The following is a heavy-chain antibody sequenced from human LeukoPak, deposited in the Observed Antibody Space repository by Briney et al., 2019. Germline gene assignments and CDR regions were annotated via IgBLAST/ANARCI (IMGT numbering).Heavy chain of an antibody. J-gene: IGHJ4*02. CDR3: ARESSYSSTNFDY. CDR1: SYY. Sequence: SYYWGWLRQPPGKGREWVGSIYYSGSTYYNPSLKSRVTISLDTSKNQFSLKLNSVTAADTAVYYCARESSYSSTNFDYWGQGTLVTVSS. CDR2: IYYSGST. D-gene: IGHD2-2*01. V-gene: IGHV4-39*07.